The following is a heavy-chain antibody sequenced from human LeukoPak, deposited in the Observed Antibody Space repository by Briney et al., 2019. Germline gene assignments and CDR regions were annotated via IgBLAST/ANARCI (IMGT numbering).Heavy chain of an antibody. CDR2: ISAYNGNT. Sequence: ASVKVSCKASGYTFTSYGISWVRQAPGQGLEWMGWISAYNGNTSYAQKFQGRVTMTRDTSTSTVYMELSSLRSEDTAVYYCARDIVVVPAALIGADYWGQGTLVTVSS. J-gene: IGHJ4*02. D-gene: IGHD2-2*01. CDR1: GYTFTSYG. V-gene: IGHV1-18*01. CDR3: ARDIVVVPAALIGADY.